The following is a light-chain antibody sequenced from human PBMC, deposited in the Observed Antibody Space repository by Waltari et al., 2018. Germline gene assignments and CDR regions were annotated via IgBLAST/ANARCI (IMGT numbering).Light chain of an antibody. J-gene: IGKJ2*01. Sequence: DIQMTQSPSTLSASVGDRVAITCRASKNISTWLAWYQQKPGKVPNLLIYKASTLQTGVPSRFSGGGSGTDFTLTISSLQPDDFATYYCQQYNSYSTFGQGTKLDI. V-gene: IGKV1-5*03. CDR3: QQYNSYST. CDR2: KAS. CDR1: KNISTW.